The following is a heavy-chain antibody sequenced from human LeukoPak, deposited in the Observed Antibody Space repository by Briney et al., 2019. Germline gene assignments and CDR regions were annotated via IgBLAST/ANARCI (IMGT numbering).Heavy chain of an antibody. CDR2: IYYSGST. D-gene: IGHD2-21*02. CDR3: ARDRPVVTPEVEYYYGMDV. J-gene: IGHJ6*02. V-gene: IGHV4-59*01. Sequence: SETLSLTCAVYGGSFSGYYWSWIRQPPGKGLEWIGYIYYSGSTNYNPSLKSRVTISVDTSKNQFSLKLSSVTAADTAVYYCARDRPVVTPEVEYYYGMDVWGQGTTVTVSS. CDR1: GGSFSGYY.